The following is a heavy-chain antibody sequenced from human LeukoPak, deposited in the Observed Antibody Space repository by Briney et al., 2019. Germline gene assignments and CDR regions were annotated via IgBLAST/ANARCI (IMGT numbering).Heavy chain of an antibody. V-gene: IGHV4-4*09. CDR1: GGSVSSHF. J-gene: IGHJ4*02. D-gene: IGHD4-17*01. Sequence: PSETLSLTCTVSGGSVSSHFWSWIRQPPGKGLEWIGYIYNSGITNYSPSLKSRLTMSVDTSKNQFSLKLTSMTAADTAVYFCARSAVTRAGVFDYWGRGTLVTVSS. CDR2: IYNSGIT. CDR3: ARSAVTRAGVFDY.